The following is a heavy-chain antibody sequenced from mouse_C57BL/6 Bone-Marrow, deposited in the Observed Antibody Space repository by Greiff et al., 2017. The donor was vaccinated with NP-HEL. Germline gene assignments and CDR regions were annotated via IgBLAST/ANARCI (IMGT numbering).Heavy chain of an antibody. D-gene: IGHD1-1*01. V-gene: IGHV2-9-1*01. Sequence: VKLVESGPGLVAPSQSLSITCTVSGFSLTSYAISWVRQPPGKGLEWLGVIWTGGGTNYNSALKSRLGISQDNSKSQVFLKMNSLQTDDTARYYCARTLISTVVATYWYFDVWGTGTTVTVSS. CDR2: IWTGGGT. CDR3: ARTLISTVVATYWYFDV. J-gene: IGHJ1*03. CDR1: GFSLTSYA.